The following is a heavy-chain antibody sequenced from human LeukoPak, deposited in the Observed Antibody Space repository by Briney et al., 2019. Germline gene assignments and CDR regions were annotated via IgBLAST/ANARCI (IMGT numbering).Heavy chain of an antibody. V-gene: IGHV1-46*01. CDR3: ARGRSTNTAMVRPPFDY. J-gene: IGHJ4*02. CDR1: GYTFTSYY. CDR2: INPSGGST. Sequence: ASVKVSCEASGYTFTSYYMHWVRQAPGQGLEWMGIINPSGGSTSYAQKFQGRVTMTRDTSTSTVYMELSSLRSEDTAVYYCARGRSTNTAMVRPPFDYWGQGTLVTVSS. D-gene: IGHD5-18*01.